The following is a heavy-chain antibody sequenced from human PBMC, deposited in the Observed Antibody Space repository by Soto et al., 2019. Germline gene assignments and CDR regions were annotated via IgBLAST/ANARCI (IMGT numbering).Heavy chain of an antibody. Sequence: PGGSLRLSCAASGFTFSSYAMHWVRQAPGKGLEWVAVISYDGSNKYYADSVKGRFTISRDNSKNTLYLQMNSLRAEDTAVYYCARGRGMVRGVIIPLRGWFDPWGQGTLVTVSS. CDR3: ARGRGMVRGVIIPLRGWFDP. V-gene: IGHV3-30-3*01. CDR1: GFTFSSYA. CDR2: ISYDGSNK. J-gene: IGHJ5*02. D-gene: IGHD3-10*01.